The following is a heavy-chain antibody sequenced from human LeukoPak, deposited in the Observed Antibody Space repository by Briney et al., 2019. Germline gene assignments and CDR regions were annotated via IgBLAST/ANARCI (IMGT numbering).Heavy chain of an antibody. J-gene: IGHJ4*02. CDR1: GFTFSTYS. Sequence: NPGGSLRLSCAASGFTFSTYSMSWVRQAPGKGLEWVSSISGSTTYINYADSVKGRFTVSRDNAKNSMYLQMSSLRAEDTAVYYCTRDYGGTEGVFDFWGQGSLVTVSS. CDR2: ISGSTTYI. D-gene: IGHD1-1*01. V-gene: IGHV3-21*01. CDR3: TRDYGGTEGVFDF.